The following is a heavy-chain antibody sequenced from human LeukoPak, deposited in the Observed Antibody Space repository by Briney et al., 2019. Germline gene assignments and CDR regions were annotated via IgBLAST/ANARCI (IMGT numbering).Heavy chain of an antibody. CDR2: ISSSSSYI. V-gene: IGHV3-21*01. CDR3: ARTKLPRDSSGWYV. CDR1: GFTFSSYS. D-gene: IGHD6-19*01. Sequence: GGSLRLSCAASGFTFSSYSMNWVRLAPGKGLEWVSSISSSSSYIYYADSVKGRFTISRDNAKNSLYLQMNSLRAEDTAVYYCARTKLPRDSSGWYVWGQGTLVTVSS. J-gene: IGHJ4*02.